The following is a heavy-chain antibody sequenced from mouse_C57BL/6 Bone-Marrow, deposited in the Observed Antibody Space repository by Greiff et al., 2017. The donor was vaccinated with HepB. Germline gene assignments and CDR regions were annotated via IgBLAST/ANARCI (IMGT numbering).Heavy chain of an antibody. Sequence: EVMLVESGGGLVQPGGSLKLSCAASGFTFSDYYMYWVRQTPEKRLEWVAYISNGGGSTYYPDTVKGRFTISRDNAKNTLYLQMSRLKSEDTAMYYCARQAYSNSFDYWGQGTTLTVSS. CDR1: GFTFSDYY. D-gene: IGHD2-5*01. V-gene: IGHV5-12*01. J-gene: IGHJ2*01. CDR2: ISNGGGST. CDR3: ARQAYSNSFDY.